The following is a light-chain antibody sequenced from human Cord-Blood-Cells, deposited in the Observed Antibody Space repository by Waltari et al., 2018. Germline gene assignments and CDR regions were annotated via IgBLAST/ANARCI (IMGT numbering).Light chain of an antibody. CDR3: QQYYSTPLT. Sequence: DIVMTQSPDSLAVSLGERATINCKSSQSVLYSSNNKNYLAWYQQKPGQPPKLLIYWASTRESGVPDLFSGSGSGKDFTLTISSLQAEDGAVYYCQQYYSTPLTFGGGTKVEIK. V-gene: IGKV4-1*01. J-gene: IGKJ4*01. CDR1: QSVLYSSNNKNY. CDR2: WAS.